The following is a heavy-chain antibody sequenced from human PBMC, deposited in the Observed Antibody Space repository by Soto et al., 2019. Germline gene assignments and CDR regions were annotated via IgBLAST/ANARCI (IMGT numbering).Heavy chain of an antibody. Sequence: QVRLVQSGAEVKKTGSSVKVSCEASGTTFSNFAIGWVRQAPGQGLEWMGGIILPFGTPNYAQKFQGRVTISADVSMTTAYLMLRGLPSEDTAVYYRVRSPDNEGYFDYWGQGTLVTVSS. V-gene: IGHV1-69*12. J-gene: IGHJ4*02. CDR1: GTTFSNFA. CDR3: VRSPDNEGYFDY. CDR2: IILPFGTP.